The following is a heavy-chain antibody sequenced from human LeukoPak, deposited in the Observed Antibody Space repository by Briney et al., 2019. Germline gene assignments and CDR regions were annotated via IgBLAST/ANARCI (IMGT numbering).Heavy chain of an antibody. CDR3: ARGCSTTSCYGGYYYYYMDV. CDR2: ISSDGGST. Sequence: PGGSLRLSCAASGFSLSSYAMNWVRQAPGKGLEYVSAISSDGGSTYYADSVKGRFSISRDNSKTAVYLQMGSLRAEDMAVYYCARGCSTTSCYGGYYYYYMDVWGKGTTVTVSS. D-gene: IGHD2-2*01. J-gene: IGHJ6*03. CDR1: GFSLSSYA. V-gene: IGHV3-64*02.